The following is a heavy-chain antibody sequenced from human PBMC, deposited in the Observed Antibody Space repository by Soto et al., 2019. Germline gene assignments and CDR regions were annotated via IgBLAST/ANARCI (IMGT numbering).Heavy chain of an antibody. CDR2: INWNGGST. Sequence: GGSLRLSCEASGLTFDDYGMSWVRQAPGKGLEWVSGINWNGGSTGYADSVKGRFTISRDNAKNSLYLLMNSLRVEDTVLYYCARGRGYDPSDAFDIWGQGTMVTVSS. CDR1: GLTFDDYG. V-gene: IGHV3-20*04. D-gene: IGHD5-12*01. CDR3: ARGRGYDPSDAFDI. J-gene: IGHJ3*02.